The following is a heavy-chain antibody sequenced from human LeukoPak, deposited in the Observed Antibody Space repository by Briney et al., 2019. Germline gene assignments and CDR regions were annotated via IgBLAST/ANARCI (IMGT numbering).Heavy chain of an antibody. CDR1: GGSFNDYY. CDR3: ARHQGIVVVPAAFDY. Sequence: SETLSLTCAVYGGSFNDYYWSWIRQPPGKGLEWIGEINHSGSTSYNPSLESRVTMSVDTSKNQFSLKLSSVTAADTAVYYCARHQGIVVVPAAFDYWGQGTLVTVSS. D-gene: IGHD2-2*01. V-gene: IGHV4-34*01. CDR2: INHSGST. J-gene: IGHJ4*02.